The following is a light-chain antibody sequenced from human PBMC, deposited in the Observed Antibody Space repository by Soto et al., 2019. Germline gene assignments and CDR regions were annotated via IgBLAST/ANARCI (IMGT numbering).Light chain of an antibody. V-gene: IGKV3-15*01. CDR1: QSFSRN. Sequence: EIVMTQSPATLSVSPGERATLSCRASQSFSRNLARYHQKPGQPPRLLIYGASTRSPGIPARFSGSRSGTEFTLTISSLPSEAFAVYYCQQYNKWPALTFGGGNKVEIK. J-gene: IGKJ4*01. CDR3: QQYNKWPALT. CDR2: GAS.